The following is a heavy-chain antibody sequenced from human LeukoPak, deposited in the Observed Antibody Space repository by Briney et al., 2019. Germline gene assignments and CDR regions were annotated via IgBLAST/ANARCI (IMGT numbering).Heavy chain of an antibody. CDR1: GFTFSSYS. J-gene: IGHJ4*02. D-gene: IGHD6-19*01. CDR3: ARVPCSSGWQPRQYFDY. CDR2: ISSSSSYI. V-gene: IGHV3-21*01. Sequence: GGSLRLSCAASGFTFSSYSMNWVRQAPGKGLEWVSSISSSSSYIYYADSVKGRFTISRDNAKNSLYLQMNSLRAEDTAVYYCARVPCSSGWQPRQYFDYWGQGTLVTVSS.